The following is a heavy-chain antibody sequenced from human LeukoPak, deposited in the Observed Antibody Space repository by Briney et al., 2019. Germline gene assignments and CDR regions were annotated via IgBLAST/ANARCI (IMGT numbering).Heavy chain of an antibody. CDR1: GFTFSDYY. CDR3: ATDSSGYGVHFDY. Sequence: PGGSLRLSCAASGFTFSDYYMSWIRQAPGKGLEWVSYISSSGSTIYYADSVKGRFTISRDNAKNSLYLQMNSLRAEDTAVYYGATDSSGYGVHFDYWGQGTLVTVSS. J-gene: IGHJ4*02. CDR2: ISSSGSTI. V-gene: IGHV3-11*01. D-gene: IGHD3-22*01.